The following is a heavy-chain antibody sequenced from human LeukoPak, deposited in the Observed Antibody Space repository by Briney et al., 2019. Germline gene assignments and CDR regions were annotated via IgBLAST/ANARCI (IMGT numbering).Heavy chain of an antibody. D-gene: IGHD2-2*01. V-gene: IGHV3-23*01. Sequence: GSGGSTYYADSVKGRFTISRGNSKNTLYLQMNSLRAEDTAVYYCAKDLYCSSTSCSDFDYWGQGTLVTVSS. CDR3: AKDLYCSSTSCSDFDY. CDR2: GSGGST. J-gene: IGHJ4*02.